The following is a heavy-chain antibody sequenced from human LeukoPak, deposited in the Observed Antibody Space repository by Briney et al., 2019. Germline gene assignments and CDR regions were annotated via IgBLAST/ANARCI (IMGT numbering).Heavy chain of an antibody. Sequence: PGRSLRLSCATSGSNVSRNYMTWVRQAPGKGLEWVSVIHSDGSTYYADSVKGRFTISRDNSKNTLYLQMNSLRPEDTGLYFCARERDFDSSLLYWGQGTLVTVSS. V-gene: IGHV3-66*02. CDR3: ARERDFDSSLLY. CDR1: GSNVSRNY. CDR2: IHSDGST. D-gene: IGHD3-22*01. J-gene: IGHJ4*02.